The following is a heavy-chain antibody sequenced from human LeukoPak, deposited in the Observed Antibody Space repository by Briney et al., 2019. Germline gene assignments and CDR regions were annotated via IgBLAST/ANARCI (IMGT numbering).Heavy chain of an antibody. D-gene: IGHD3-22*01. CDR1: GFTFSSYA. V-gene: IGHV3-30-3*01. Sequence: PGGSLRLSCAASGFTFSSYAMHWVRQAPGKGLEWVAVISYDGSNKYYADSVKGRFTISRDNSKNTLYLQMNSLRAEDTAVYYCARVVYYDSSGYSDDAFDIWGQGTMVTVSS. J-gene: IGHJ3*02. CDR2: ISYDGSNK. CDR3: ARVVYYDSSGYSDDAFDI.